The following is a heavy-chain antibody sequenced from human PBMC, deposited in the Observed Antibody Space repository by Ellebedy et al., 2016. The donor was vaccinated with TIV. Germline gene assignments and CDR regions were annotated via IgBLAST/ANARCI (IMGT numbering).Heavy chain of an antibody. Sequence: PGGSLRLSCAASGFTFSSYDMHWVRQAPGKGLEWVAVIWYDGGNKYYADSVKGRFTISRDNSKNTLYLQMNSLRAEDTAVYYCARAISPTTPGNWFDRWGQGTLVTVSS. CDR3: ARAISPTTPGNWFDR. CDR2: IWYDGGNK. D-gene: IGHD4-17*01. J-gene: IGHJ5*02. CDR1: GFTFSSYD. V-gene: IGHV3-33*08.